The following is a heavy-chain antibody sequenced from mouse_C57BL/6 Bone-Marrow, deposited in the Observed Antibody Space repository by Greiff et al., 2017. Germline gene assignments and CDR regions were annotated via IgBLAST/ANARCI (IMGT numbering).Heavy chain of an antibody. V-gene: IGHV1-53*01. CDR3: ARPYAIDY. CDR1: GYTFTSYW. CDR2: INTSDGGT. J-gene: IGHJ4*01. Sequence: QVQLQQPGTELVKPGASVKLSCKASGYTFTSYWMPWVKQTPGQGLEWIGNINTSDGGTNYNEKLKSQATLTVDKSSSTAYMHLSSLTSEDSAVYYCARPYAIDYWGEGTSVTVSS.